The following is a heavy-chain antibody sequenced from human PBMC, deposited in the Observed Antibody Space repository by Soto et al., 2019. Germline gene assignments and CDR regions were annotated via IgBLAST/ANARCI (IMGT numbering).Heavy chain of an antibody. V-gene: IGHV1-69*01. D-gene: IGHD2-15*01. CDR1: GGTFSSYA. J-gene: IGHJ6*02. CDR2: LIPIFGTA. CDR3: ARAEQYCSRGSCYSYYGMDV. Sequence: QVQLVQSGAEVKKPGSSVKVSCKASGGTFSSYAISWVRQAPGQGLEWMGGLIPIFGTANYAQKFQGRVTITADESTSTAYMELRSLRSEDTAVYYCARAEQYCSRGSCYSYYGMDVWGQGTTVTVSS.